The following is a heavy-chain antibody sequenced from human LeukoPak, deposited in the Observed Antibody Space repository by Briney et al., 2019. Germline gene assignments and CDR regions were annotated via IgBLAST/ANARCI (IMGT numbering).Heavy chain of an antibody. J-gene: IGHJ4*02. CDR1: GVSTSSYDFS. D-gene: IGHD3-10*01. CDR2: IYVTGSS. V-gene: IGHV4-30-4*01. Sequence: SETLSLTCTVSGVSTSSYDFSWSWIRQPPGKGLEWIGYIYVTGSSKYNPSLKSRVTISLDTSKNQYSLYLSSVTAADTAVYFCARLGNSGSYFDYWGQGALVAVSS. CDR3: ARLGNSGSYFDY.